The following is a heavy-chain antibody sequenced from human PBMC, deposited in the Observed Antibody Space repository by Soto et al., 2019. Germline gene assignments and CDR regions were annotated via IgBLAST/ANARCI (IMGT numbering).Heavy chain of an antibody. CDR3: TKDRLVDGIYSFDY. V-gene: IGHV3-23*01. CDR1: GFSFSDYS. CDR2: IDLSGSTT. J-gene: IGHJ4*02. Sequence: GGSLRLSCAASGFSFSDYSMNWVRQAPGKGLEWVSFIDLSGSTTYYRDSVKGRFTIFKDKSRNTVHLQMNRLTVEDAAVYYCTKDRLVDGIYSFDYWGQGALVTVSS. D-gene: IGHD2-21*01.